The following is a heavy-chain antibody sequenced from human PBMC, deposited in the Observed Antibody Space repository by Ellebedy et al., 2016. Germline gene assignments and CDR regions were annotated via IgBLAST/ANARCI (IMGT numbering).Heavy chain of an antibody. D-gene: IGHD4/OR15-4a*01. CDR1: GFTVSSNY. V-gene: IGHV3-66*01. CDR2: LYSGGTI. J-gene: IGHJ5*01. Sequence: GESLKISCAVSGFTVSSNYMSWVRQAPGKGLEWVSVLYSGGTIYYADSVKGRFTISRDDFKNTLYLQMNSLRVDDTAIYYCARTLIGANWFDPWGQGTLVTVSS. CDR3: ARTLIGANWFDP.